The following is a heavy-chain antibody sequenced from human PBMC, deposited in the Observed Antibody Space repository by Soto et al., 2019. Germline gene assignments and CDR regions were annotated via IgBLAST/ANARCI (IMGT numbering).Heavy chain of an antibody. CDR2: IKQDGGEK. V-gene: IGHV3-7*01. CDR3: ARETSAAWPYYLDY. CDR1: GFTFSTYW. J-gene: IGHJ4*01. D-gene: IGHD3-10*01. Sequence: EVQLVESGGGLVQPGGSLRLSCAASGFTFSTYWMSWVRQAPGKGLEWVANIKQDGGEKYYLDSVKGRFTISRDNAKNSLYLQMNSLRAEDTAVYYCARETSAAWPYYLDYWGHGTLVTVSS.